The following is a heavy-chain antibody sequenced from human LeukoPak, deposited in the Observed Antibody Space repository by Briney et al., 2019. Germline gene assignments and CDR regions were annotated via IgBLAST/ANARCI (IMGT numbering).Heavy chain of an antibody. CDR1: GGSISSYY. V-gene: IGHV4-59*01. CDR3: ARSRFLEWSNLGDAFDI. D-gene: IGHD3-3*01. CDR2: IYYSGST. J-gene: IGHJ3*02. Sequence: SETLSLTCTVSGGSISSYYWSWIRQPPGKGLEWIGYIYYSGSTNYNPSLKSRVTISVDTSKNQFSLKLSSVTAADTAVYYCARSRFLEWSNLGDAFDIWGQGTMVTVSS.